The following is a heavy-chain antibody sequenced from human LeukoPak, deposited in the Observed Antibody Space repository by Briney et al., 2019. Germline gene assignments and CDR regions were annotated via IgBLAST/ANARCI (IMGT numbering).Heavy chain of an antibody. CDR3: ARDFGSPEGVRET. V-gene: IGHV4-39*07. Sequence: PSETLSLTCTVSGGSISSSSYYWGWIRQPPGKGLEWIGSIYYSGSTYYNPSLKSRVTISVDTSKNQFSLKLSSVTAADTAVYYCARDFGSPEGVRETWGQGTLVTVSS. D-gene: IGHD3-10*01. J-gene: IGHJ4*02. CDR2: IYYSGST. CDR1: GGSISSSSYY.